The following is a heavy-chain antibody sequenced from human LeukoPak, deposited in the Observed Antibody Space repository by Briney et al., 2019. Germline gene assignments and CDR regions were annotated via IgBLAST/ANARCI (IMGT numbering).Heavy chain of an antibody. CDR1: GFTFSAYF. V-gene: IGHV3-64D*06. J-gene: IGHJ4*02. CDR2: ISSNEYDT. D-gene: IGHD3/OR15-3a*01. CDR3: LEGLNWTWVFDY. Sequence: GGSLRLSCSASGFTFSAYFMHWVRQAPGKGLEYVSSISSNEYDTYYADSVKGRFTISRDNSKNTLFLQMSSLRAEDTAVYYWLEGLNWTWVFDYWGQGTLVTGSS.